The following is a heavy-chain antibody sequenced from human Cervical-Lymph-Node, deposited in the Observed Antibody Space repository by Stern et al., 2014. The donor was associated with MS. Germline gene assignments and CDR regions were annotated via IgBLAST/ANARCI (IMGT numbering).Heavy chain of an antibody. Sequence: QEQLVQSGAEVKKPGASVKVSCKASGYSFTSFGITWVRQAPGQGLEWMGWIGFSSGFTQYAEGLQGRVTMTSDTSTSTAYVELRSLRSDDTAVYYCARDGNWNRDFWVQGTLVTVTS. CDR3: ARDGNWNRDF. CDR1: GYSFTSFG. D-gene: IGHD1-1*01. J-gene: IGHJ4*02. V-gene: IGHV1-18*01. CDR2: IGFSSGFT.